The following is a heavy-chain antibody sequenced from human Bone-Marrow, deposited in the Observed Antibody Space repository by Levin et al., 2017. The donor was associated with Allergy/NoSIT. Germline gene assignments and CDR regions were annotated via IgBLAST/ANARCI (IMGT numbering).Heavy chain of an antibody. CDR2: IYPGDSDT. D-gene: IGHD4-23*01. V-gene: IGHV5-51*01. Sequence: ASVKVSCQASGYIFSNFWIGWVRQMPGKGLELMGIIYPGDSDTRYNPSFQGQVTMSADQSINTAFLQWSSLKASDSAMYFCARQSQYDNGGHPTDFDYWGQGTLVTVSS. J-gene: IGHJ4*02. CDR1: GYIFSNFW. CDR3: ARQSQYDNGGHPTDFDY.